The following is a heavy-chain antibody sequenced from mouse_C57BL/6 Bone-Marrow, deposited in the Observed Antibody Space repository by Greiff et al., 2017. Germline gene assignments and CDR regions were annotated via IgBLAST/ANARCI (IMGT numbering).Heavy chain of an antibody. J-gene: IGHJ4*01. CDR2: ISSGGDYI. V-gene: IGHV5-9-1*02. CDR3: TREGIYYGNYDYYAMDY. D-gene: IGHD2-1*01. Sequence: EVKLVESGEGLVKPGGSLKLSCAASGFTFSSYAMSWIRQTPEKRLEWVAYISSGGDYIYYADTVKGRFTISRDNARNTLYLQMSSLKSEDTAMYYCTREGIYYGNYDYYAMDYWGQGTSVTVSA. CDR1: GFTFSSYA.